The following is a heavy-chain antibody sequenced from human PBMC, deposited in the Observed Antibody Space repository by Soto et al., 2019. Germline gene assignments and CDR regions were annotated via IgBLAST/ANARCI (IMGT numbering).Heavy chain of an antibody. V-gene: IGHV4-39*01. CDR2: IYYSGST. Sequence: SETLSLTFSVFGCSISSRSSFLGWIRQPPGKGLEWIGSIYYSGSTYYNPSLKSRVTISVDTSKNQFSLLLSSVIAADTAVYYCATSGFRWGQGSLVTVCS. CDR1: GCSISSRSSF. CDR3: ATSGFR. J-gene: IGHJ4*02. D-gene: IGHD2-15*01.